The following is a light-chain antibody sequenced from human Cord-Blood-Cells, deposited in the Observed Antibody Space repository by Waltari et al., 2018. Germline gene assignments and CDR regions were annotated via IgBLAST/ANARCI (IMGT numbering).Light chain of an antibody. CDR1: QGVSSN. CDR2: GVS. J-gene: IGKJ1*01. Sequence: EIVMTQPPATLSVSPGERAPLSCRASQGVSSNLAWYQQKPGQAPRLLIYGVSTRATGIPARFSGSESGTEFTLTISSLQSEDFAVYYCQQYNNWPTFGQGTKVEIK. CDR3: QQYNNWPT. V-gene: IGKV3D-15*01.